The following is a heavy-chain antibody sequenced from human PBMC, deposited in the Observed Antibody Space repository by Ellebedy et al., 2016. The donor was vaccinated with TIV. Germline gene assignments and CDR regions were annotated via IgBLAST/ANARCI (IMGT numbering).Heavy chain of an antibody. J-gene: IGHJ6*02. D-gene: IGHD3-10*01. CDR2: LTTGGVT. V-gene: IGHV3-23*01. CDR3: VRGSRTVGGIYYYTGMDV. CDR1: GFTFSTYA. Sequence: GESLKISCVVSGFTFSTYAMRWFRQAPGKGLEWVSALTTGGVTFYADSVKGRFTISRDSSKNTLYLQMNSLTAGDTAVYYCVRGSRTVGGIYYYTGMDVWGQGTTVTVSS.